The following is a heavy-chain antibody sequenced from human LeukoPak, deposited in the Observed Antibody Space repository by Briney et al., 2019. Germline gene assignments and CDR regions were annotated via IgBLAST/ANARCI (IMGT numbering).Heavy chain of an antibody. CDR1: GGSISSYY. CDR3: ARVRSGITGTTGAFDI. D-gene: IGHD1-7*01. CDR2: IYYSGST. J-gene: IGHJ3*02. V-gene: IGHV4-59*12. Sequence: PSETLSLTCTVSGGSISSYYWSWIRQPPGKGLEWIGYIYYSGSTNYNPSLKSRVTISVDTSKNQFSLKLSSVTAADTAVYYCARVRSGITGTTGAFDIWGQGTMVTVSS.